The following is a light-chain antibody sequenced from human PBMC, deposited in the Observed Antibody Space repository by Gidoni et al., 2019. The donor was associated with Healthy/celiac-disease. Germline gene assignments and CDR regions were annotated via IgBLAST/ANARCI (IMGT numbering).Light chain of an antibody. CDR3: QQLNSYPLT. J-gene: IGKJ3*01. CDR1: QGISSD. V-gene: IGKV1-9*01. Sequence: DIQLTQAPSFLSASVGDRVPITCRASQGISSDLAWYKQKPGKAPKLLIYAASTLQSGVPSRFSGSGSGTEFTLTISSLQPEDFATYYCQQLNSYPLTFGPGTKVDIK. CDR2: AAS.